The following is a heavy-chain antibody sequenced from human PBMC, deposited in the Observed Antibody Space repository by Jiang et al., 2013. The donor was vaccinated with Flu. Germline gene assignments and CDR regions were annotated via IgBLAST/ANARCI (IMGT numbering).Heavy chain of an antibody. CDR3: VRDRDIVSRGGLDN. CDR1: GGSISDSSDY. D-gene: IGHD5/OR15-5a*01. V-gene: IGHV4-39*07. Sequence: GSGLVKPSETLSLTCTVSGGSISDSSDYWGWIRQPPGKGPEWLGSMSPSGITYYNPTLKSRVTTSVDASKNQFSLRLTSITAADTAFYYCVRDRDIVSRGGLDNWGQGTLVTVSS. J-gene: IGHJ4*02. CDR2: MSPSGIT.